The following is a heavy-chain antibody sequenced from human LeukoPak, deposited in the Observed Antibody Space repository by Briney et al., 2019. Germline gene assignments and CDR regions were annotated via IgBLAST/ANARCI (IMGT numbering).Heavy chain of an antibody. J-gene: IGHJ5*02. D-gene: IGHD3-16*01. CDR2: ISYDGSNK. CDR3: TRVKRRDYVWGIPNWFDP. V-gene: IGHV3-30-3*01. Sequence: PGRSLRLSCAASGFTFSSYAMHWVRQAPGKGLEWVAVISYDGSNKYYADSVKGRFTISRDNSKNTLYLQMNSLKTEDTAVYYCTRVKRRDYVWGIPNWFDPWGQGTLVTVSS. CDR1: GFTFSSYA.